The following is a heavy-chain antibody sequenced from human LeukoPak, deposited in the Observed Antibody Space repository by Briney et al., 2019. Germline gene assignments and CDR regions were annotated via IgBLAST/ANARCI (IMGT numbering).Heavy chain of an antibody. J-gene: IGHJ5*02. V-gene: IGHV1-18*01. CDR2: ISAYNGNT. D-gene: IGHD4-17*01. Sequence: ASVKVSCKASGYTFTSYGISWVRQAPGQGLEWMGWISAYNGNTNYAQKLQGRVTMTTDTSTSTAYMELRSLRSDDTAVYYCARDPGYGDYGGSWFDPWGRGTLVTVSS. CDR3: ARDPGYGDYGGSWFDP. CDR1: GYTFTSYG.